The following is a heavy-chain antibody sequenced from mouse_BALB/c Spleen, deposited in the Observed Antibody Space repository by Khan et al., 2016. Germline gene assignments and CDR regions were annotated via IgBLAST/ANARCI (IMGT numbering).Heavy chain of an antibody. Sequence: QMQLEESGPGLVAPSQSLSITCTVSGFSLFGYGVNWIRQPPGKGLEWLGMIWGDGSTDYNSALKSRLNITKDNYKSQDFSKVNSLQTDDTARYYCARDGWGYYAMDYWGQGTSVTVSS. V-gene: IGHV2-6-7*01. CDR1: GFSLFGYG. J-gene: IGHJ4*01. CDR3: ARDGWGYYAMDY. D-gene: IGHD2-2*01. CDR2: IWGDGST.